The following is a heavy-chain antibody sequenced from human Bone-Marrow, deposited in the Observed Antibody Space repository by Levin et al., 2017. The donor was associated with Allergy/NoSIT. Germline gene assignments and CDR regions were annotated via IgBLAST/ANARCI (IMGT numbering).Heavy chain of an antibody. J-gene: IGHJ1*01. D-gene: IGHD2-2*01. CDR1: GFTFSRYA. CDR2: ISTNGGST. V-gene: IGHV3-64*02. CDR3: ARGQLGFCTGSSCFAKGFFQP. Sequence: GESLKISCAASGFTFSRYAMHWVRQAPGKGLEYVSAISTNGGSTYYADSVKGRFTISRDNSKNTMYLQMGSLRAEDRAVYYCARGQLGFCTGSSCFAKGFFQPWGPGTLVTVSS.